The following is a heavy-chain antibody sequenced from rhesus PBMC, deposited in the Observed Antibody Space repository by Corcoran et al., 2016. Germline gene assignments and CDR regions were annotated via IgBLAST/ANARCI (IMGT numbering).Heavy chain of an antibody. CDR3: ARDRTTVGYFDY. D-gene: IGHD4-29*01. CDR2: IYRSSGST. V-gene: IGHV4-76*01. CDR1: GYSISSGYD. Sequence: QVQLQESGPGVVKPSETLSLTCAVSGYSISSGYDWSWIRQPPGKGLEWIGYIYRSSGSTNYNPSLKNRVAISKDTSKNQFSLKLSSVNAADTAVYYCARDRTTVGYFDYWGQGVLVTVSS. J-gene: IGHJ4*01.